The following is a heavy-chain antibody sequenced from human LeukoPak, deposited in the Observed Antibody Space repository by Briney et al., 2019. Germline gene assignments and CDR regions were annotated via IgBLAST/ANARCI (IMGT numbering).Heavy chain of an antibody. CDR2: ISYDGSNK. J-gene: IGHJ4*02. V-gene: IGHV3-30-3*01. CDR1: GFTFSSYA. CDR3: ARGDAYALNF. Sequence: PGGSLRLSCAASGFTFSSYAMHWVRQAPGKGLEWVAVISYDGSNKYYADSVKGRFTISRDNAKNTLYLQMNSLRAEDTAVYSCARGDAYALNFWGQGTLVTVSS. D-gene: IGHD2-2*01.